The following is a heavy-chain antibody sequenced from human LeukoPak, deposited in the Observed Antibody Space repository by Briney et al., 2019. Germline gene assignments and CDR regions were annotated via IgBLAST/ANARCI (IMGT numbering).Heavy chain of an antibody. D-gene: IGHD1-26*01. Sequence: ASVKLSCKAFGYTFTGYWMHWVRQAPGQGPEWMGVISPSGGSTTYAQKFQGRVTMTRDTSISTAYMELSRLRSDDTAVYYCARDGYSGRFDPWGQGTLVTVSS. CDR3: ARDGYSGRFDP. V-gene: IGHV1-2*02. CDR1: GYTFTGYW. J-gene: IGHJ5*02. CDR2: ISPSGGST.